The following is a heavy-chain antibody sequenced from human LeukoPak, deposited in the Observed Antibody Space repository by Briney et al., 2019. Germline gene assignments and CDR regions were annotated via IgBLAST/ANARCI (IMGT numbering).Heavy chain of an antibody. CDR1: DDSLTMYY. CDR2: VDHTGST. Sequence: PSETLSLTCSVSDDSLTMYYWTWIRQPPGKGLEWIGYVDHTGSTNFNPSLNGRVSISRDTTKNLFSLTLRSVTAADTAVYFCARGRVSSSTWYSTYYYYFYMDVWGKGTTVTVSS. J-gene: IGHJ6*03. CDR3: ARGRVSSSTWYSTYYYYFYMDV. D-gene: IGHD1-1*01. V-gene: IGHV4-59*01.